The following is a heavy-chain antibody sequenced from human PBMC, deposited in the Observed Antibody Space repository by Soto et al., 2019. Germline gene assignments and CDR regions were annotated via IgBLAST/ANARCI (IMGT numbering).Heavy chain of an antibody. CDR3: ARRALGLDY. Sequence: SETLSLTCTVSGGSISSYYWSWIRQPPGKGLEYIGYIHYSGSTNYNPSLKSRVTISVDTSKNQFSLKLSSVTAADTAVYYCARRALGLDYWGQGTLVTVSP. J-gene: IGHJ4*02. V-gene: IGHV4-59*08. D-gene: IGHD1-26*01. CDR1: GGSISSYY. CDR2: IHYSGST.